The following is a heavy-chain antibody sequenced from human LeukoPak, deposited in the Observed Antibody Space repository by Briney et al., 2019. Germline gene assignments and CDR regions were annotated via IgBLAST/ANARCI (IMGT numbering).Heavy chain of an antibody. Sequence: SETLSLTCAVYGGSFSGYYWSWIRQPPGKGLEWIGEINHSGSTNYNPSLKSRVTISVDTSKNQFSLKLSSVTAADTAVYYCARGRVTIFGVVTVLYCGMDVWGQGTTVTVSS. J-gene: IGHJ6*02. D-gene: IGHD3-3*01. CDR1: GGSFSGYY. V-gene: IGHV4-34*01. CDR2: INHSGST. CDR3: ARGRVTIFGVVTVLYCGMDV.